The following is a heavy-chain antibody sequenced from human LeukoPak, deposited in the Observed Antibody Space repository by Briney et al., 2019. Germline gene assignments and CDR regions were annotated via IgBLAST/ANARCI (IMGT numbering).Heavy chain of an antibody. CDR1: GFTFNLHG. CDR2: IRYDGSTT. V-gene: IGHV3-30*02. D-gene: IGHD3-10*01. CDR3: ARTPGVTLARGEFQD. J-gene: IGHJ1*01. Sequence: PGGSLRLSCAASGFTFNLHGMHWVRQAPGKGLEWISFIRYDGSTTFYGASVKGRFTISRDNSKNILFLEMNTLRPEDAAIYFCARTPGVTLARGEFQDWGQGTLVSVS.